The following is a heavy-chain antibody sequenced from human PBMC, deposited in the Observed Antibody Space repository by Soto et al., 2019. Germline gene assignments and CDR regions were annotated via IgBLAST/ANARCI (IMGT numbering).Heavy chain of an antibody. CDR1: GFPFSSYG. CDR3: ARYLRLHLGESSFPDY. Sequence: QVQLVESGGGVVQPGRSLRLSCAASGFPFSSYGMNWVRQAPGKGLEWVAVIWYDGSNIYYADSVKGRFTISRDNSKNPLYLRLSSLGAEATAVYYCARYLRLHLGESSFPDYWGQGTLVTVSS. D-gene: IGHD3-16*02. V-gene: IGHV3-33*01. CDR2: IWYDGSNI. J-gene: IGHJ4*02.